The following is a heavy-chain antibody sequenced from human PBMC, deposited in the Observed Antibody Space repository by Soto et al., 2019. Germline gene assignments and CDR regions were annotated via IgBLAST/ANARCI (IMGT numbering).Heavy chain of an antibody. CDR1: GFTFSDYA. Sequence: QVQLVESGGGVVQPGRSLRLSCAASGFTFSDYAMHWVRQPPGKGLEWVAIISSDGKNTYYGDSVKGRFTISGDDSTSTLSLQMNGLRPEDTAVYFCARVHCTTELCSGLYFYYALDVWGQGTTVTVSS. D-gene: IGHD2-21*01. CDR3: ARVHCTTELCSGLYFYYALDV. V-gene: IGHV3-30*01. J-gene: IGHJ6*02. CDR2: ISSDGKNT.